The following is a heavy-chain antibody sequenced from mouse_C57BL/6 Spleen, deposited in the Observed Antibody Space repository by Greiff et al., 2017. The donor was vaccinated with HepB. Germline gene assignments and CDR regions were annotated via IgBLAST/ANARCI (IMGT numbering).Heavy chain of an antibody. CDR1: GFSLTSYG. D-gene: IGHD2-4*01. J-gene: IGHJ1*03. CDR3: ARNYDYDVWYFDV. Sequence: VQVVESGPGLVQPSQSLSITCTVSGFSLTSYGVHWVRQSPGKGLEWLGVIWSGGSTDYNAAFISRLSISKDNSKSQVFFKMNSLQADDTAIYYCARNYDYDVWYFDVWGTGTTVTVSS. V-gene: IGHV2-2*01. CDR2: IWSGGST.